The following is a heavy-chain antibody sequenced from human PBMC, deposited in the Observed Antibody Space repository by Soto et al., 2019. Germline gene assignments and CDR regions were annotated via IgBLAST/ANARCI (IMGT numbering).Heavy chain of an antibody. D-gene: IGHD3-16*01. CDR3: ARDYDYALDY. V-gene: IGHV5-51*01. J-gene: IGHJ4*02. Sequence: GESLKISCKGSGYSFSSYWIGWVRQMPGKGLEWMGFIYPGDSETRYSPSFQGQVTISVDKSISTAYLQWSSLKASDTAIYYCARDYDYALDYWGQGTLVTVSS. CDR2: IYPGDSET. CDR1: GYSFSSYW.